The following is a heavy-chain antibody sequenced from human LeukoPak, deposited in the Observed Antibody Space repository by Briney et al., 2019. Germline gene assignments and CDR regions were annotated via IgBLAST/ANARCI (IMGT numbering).Heavy chain of an antibody. V-gene: IGHV3-30*02. J-gene: IGHJ4*02. Sequence: GGSLRLSCAASGFTFSSYGMHWVRQAPGKGLEWVAFIRYDGSNKYYADSVKGRFTISRDNSENTLDLHMHSLRAEDTAVCYCAAKGNGYTGIYVFAHWGQGTLVTVSS. CDR2: IRYDGSNK. CDR3: AAKGNGYTGIYVFAH. D-gene: IGHD1-26*01. CDR1: GFTFSSYG.